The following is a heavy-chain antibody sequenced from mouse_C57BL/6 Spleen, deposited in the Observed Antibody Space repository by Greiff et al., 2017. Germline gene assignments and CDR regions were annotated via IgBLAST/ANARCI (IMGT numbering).Heavy chain of an antibody. CDR1: GYTFTSYW. CDR2: IHPNSGST. D-gene: IGHD2-14*01. V-gene: IGHV1-64*01. J-gene: IGHJ4*01. Sequence: QVQLQQPGAELVKPGASVKLSCKASGYTFTSYWMHWVKQRPGQGLEWIGMIHPNSGSTNYNEKFKSKATLTVDKSSSTAYMQLSSLTSADSAVYYCARAPYDDYAMDYWGQGTSVTVSS. CDR3: ARAPYDDYAMDY.